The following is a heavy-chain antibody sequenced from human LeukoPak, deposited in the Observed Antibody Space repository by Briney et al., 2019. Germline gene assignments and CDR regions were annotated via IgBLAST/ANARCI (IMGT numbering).Heavy chain of an antibody. D-gene: IGHD4-11*01. CDR3: ARARRPRLKYYFDY. CDR1: GGSFSGYY. Sequence: SATLSLTCAVSGGSFSGYYWSWIRQPPGKGLEWIGEINHSGSTNYNPSHKSRVTISVETSKNQLSLKLSSVTAADTAVYYCARARRPRLKYYFDYWGKGTLVTFSS. V-gene: IGHV4-34*01. J-gene: IGHJ4*02. CDR2: INHSGST.